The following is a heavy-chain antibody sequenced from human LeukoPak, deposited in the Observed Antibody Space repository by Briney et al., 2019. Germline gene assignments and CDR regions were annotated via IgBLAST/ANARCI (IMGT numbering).Heavy chain of an antibody. CDR1: GFTFSSYA. Sequence: GGSLRLSCAASGFTFSSYAMSWVRQAPGKGLEWVSVIYSGGSTYYADSVKGRFTISRDNSKNTLYLQMNSLRAEDTAVYYCARASPAEAVYWGQGTLVTVSS. V-gene: IGHV3-53*01. CDR2: IYSGGST. J-gene: IGHJ4*02. D-gene: IGHD2-15*01. CDR3: ARASPAEAVY.